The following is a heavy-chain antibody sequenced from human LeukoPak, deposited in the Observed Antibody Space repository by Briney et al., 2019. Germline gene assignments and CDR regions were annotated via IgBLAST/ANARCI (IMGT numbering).Heavy chain of an antibody. V-gene: IGHV1-24*01. Sequence: ASVKVSCKVSGYTLTELSMHWVRQAPGKGLEWMGGFDPEDGETIYAQKFQGRVTMTEDTSTDTAYMELSGLRSEDTAVYYCATEILWFGKKPSNDYWGQGTLVTVSS. D-gene: IGHD3-10*01. CDR1: GYTLTELS. CDR3: ATEILWFGKKPSNDY. J-gene: IGHJ4*02. CDR2: FDPEDGET.